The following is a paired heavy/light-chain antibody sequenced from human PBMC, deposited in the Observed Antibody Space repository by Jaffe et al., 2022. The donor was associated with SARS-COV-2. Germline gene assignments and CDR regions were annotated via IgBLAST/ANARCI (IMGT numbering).Heavy chain of an antibody. D-gene: IGHD6-13*01. V-gene: IGHV4-61*02. CDR1: GGSISSGSYY. CDR2: IYTSGST. J-gene: IGHJ5*02. Sequence: QVQLQESGPGLVKPSQTLSLTCTVSGGSISSGSYYWSWIRQPAGKGLEWIGRIYTSGSTNYNPSLKSRVTISVDTSKNQFSLKLSSVTAADTAVYYCARESPSNLSWVQQQLAYWFDPWGQGTLVTVSS. CDR3: ARESPSNLSWVQQQLAYWFDP.
Light chain of an antibody. CDR1: SSNIGSNT. V-gene: IGLV1-44*01. CDR2: SNN. J-gene: IGLJ3*02. CDR3: AAWDDSLNGHWV. Sequence: QSVLTQPPSASGTPGQRVTISCSGSSSNIGSNTVNWYQQLPGTAPKLLIYSNNQRPSGVPDRFSGSKSGTSASLAISGLQSEDEADYYCAAWDDSLNGHWVFGGGTKLTVL.